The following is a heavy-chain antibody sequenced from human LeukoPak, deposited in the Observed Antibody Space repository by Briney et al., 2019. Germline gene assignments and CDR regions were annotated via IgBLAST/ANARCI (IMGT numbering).Heavy chain of an antibody. J-gene: IGHJ4*02. CDR1: GFTFSDHY. CDR2: TRNKANSYTT. D-gene: IGHD3-22*01. V-gene: IGHV3-72*01. Sequence: PGGSLRLSCAASGFTFSDHYMDWVRQAPGKGLEWVGRTRNKANSYTTEYAASVKGRFTISRDDSKNSLYLQMNSLKTEDTAVYYCARIVGSGARHSSGYKVRYQDDSWGQGTLVTVSS. CDR3: ARIVGSGARHSSGYKVRYQDDS.